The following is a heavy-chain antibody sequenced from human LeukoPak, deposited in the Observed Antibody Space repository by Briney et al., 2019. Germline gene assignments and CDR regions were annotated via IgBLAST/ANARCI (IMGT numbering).Heavy chain of an antibody. CDR3: ARSHYDSSGYYPF. Sequence: RWASVKVSCMASGYTFTSYGISWVRQAPGQGREWMGWISAYNGNTNYAQKLQGRVTMTTDTSTSTAYMELRSLRSDDTAVYYCARSHYDSSGYYPFWGQGTLVTVSS. J-gene: IGHJ4*02. V-gene: IGHV1-18*01. CDR2: ISAYNGNT. CDR1: GYTFTSYG. D-gene: IGHD3-22*01.